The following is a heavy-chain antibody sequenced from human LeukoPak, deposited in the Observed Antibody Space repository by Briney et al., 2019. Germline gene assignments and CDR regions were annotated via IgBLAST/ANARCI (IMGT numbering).Heavy chain of an antibody. Sequence: PGGSLRLSCAASGFTFSSYWMHWVRQAPGKGLVWVSRINSDGGSTSYADSVKGRFAISRDNAKNTLYLQMNSLRAEDTAVYYCARGIGYTYGLGYWGQGTLVTVSS. CDR3: ARGIGYTYGLGY. J-gene: IGHJ4*02. CDR2: INSDGGST. V-gene: IGHV3-74*01. D-gene: IGHD5-18*01. CDR1: GFTFSSYW.